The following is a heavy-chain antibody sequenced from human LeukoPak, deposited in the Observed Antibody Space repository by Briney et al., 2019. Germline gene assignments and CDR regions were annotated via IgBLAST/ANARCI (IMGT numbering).Heavy chain of an antibody. CDR2: INQDGSVK. CDR1: GFTFSNFW. J-gene: IGHJ4*02. V-gene: IGHV3-7*03. D-gene: IGHD3-22*01. CDR3: AKEGDYTFYFDSSGYYGGYYFDY. Sequence: PGGSLRLSCAASGFTFSNFWMSWVRQAPGQGLEWVANINQDGSVKNSVDSVKGRFTISRDNAKNSLYLQMNSLKAEDTAVYYCAKEGDYTFYFDSSGYYGGYYFDYWGQGTLVTVSS.